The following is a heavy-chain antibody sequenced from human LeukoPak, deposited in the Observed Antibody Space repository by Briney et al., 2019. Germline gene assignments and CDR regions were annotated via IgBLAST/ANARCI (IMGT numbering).Heavy chain of an antibody. CDR2: IYYSGST. V-gene: IGHV4-30-4*08. J-gene: IGHJ4*02. CDR1: GGSINSGDYY. CDR3: ASTYCSGGSCYWALDY. Sequence: SQTLSLTCTVSGGSINSGDYYWSWIRQLPGKGLEWIGYIYYSGSTYYPPSLRSRVTISVDTSKNQFSLKLSSVTAADTAVYYCASTYCSGGSCYWALDYWGQGTLVTVSS. D-gene: IGHD2-15*01.